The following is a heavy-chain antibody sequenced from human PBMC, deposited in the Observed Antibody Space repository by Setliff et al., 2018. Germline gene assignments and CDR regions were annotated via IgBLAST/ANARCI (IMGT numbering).Heavy chain of an antibody. CDR1: GASVSGNSYY. J-gene: IGHJ3*02. CDR3: ARVPGAAEWLRPTAGYAFDI. V-gene: IGHV4-39*07. Sequence: PSETLSLTCTVSGASVSGNSYYWGWIRQPPGKGLEWIASTYYSGSTYYNPSLKSRVTISVGTSKNQFSLKLTSVTAADTAVYYCARVPGAAEWLRPTAGYAFDIWGQGTMVTVSS. CDR2: TYYSGST. D-gene: IGHD5-12*01.